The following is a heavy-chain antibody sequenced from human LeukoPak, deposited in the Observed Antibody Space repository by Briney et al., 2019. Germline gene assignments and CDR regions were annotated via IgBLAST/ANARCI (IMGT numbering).Heavy chain of an antibody. Sequence: VASVKVSCKASGYTFTAYHMHWVRQATGQGLEWMGRINPNSGDTNYAQKFQGRVTMTRDTSISTAYMELSRLRSEDTAVYFCARDACSSTICQAGGNWFDPWGQGTLVIVS. CDR2: INPNSGDT. D-gene: IGHD2-2*01. CDR3: ARDACSSTICQAGGNWFDP. J-gene: IGHJ5*02. V-gene: IGHV1-2*06. CDR1: GYTFTAYH.